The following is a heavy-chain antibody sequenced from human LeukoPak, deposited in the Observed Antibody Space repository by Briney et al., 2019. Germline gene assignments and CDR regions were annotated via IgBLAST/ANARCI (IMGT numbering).Heavy chain of an antibody. J-gene: IGHJ4*02. CDR3: TTEGSSAWYDY. CDR1: GFTFSIAW. D-gene: IGHD6-19*01. CDR2: IKSKTDGGTT. Sequence: GGSLRLSCAASGFTFSIAWMSWVRQAPGKGLEWVGRIKSKTDGGTTEYGAPVKGRFTISRDDSKNTLYVQMNSLKTEDTAVYYCTTEGSSAWYDYWGQGTLVTVSS. V-gene: IGHV3-15*01.